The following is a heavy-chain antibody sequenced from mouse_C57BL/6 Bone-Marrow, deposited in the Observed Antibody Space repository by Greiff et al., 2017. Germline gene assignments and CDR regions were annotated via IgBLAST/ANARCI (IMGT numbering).Heavy chain of an antibody. CDR2: IWRGGST. CDR3: AIITTVVATRSMGAMDY. V-gene: IGHV2-5*01. J-gene: IGHJ4*01. Sequence: QVQLKESGPGLVQPSQSLSITCTVSGFSLNSYGVHWVRQSPGKGLEWLGVIWRGGSTDYNAAFMSRLSITKDNSKSQVFFKMNSLQADDTAIYYCAIITTVVATRSMGAMDYWGQGTSVTVAS. CDR1: GFSLNSYG. D-gene: IGHD1-1*01.